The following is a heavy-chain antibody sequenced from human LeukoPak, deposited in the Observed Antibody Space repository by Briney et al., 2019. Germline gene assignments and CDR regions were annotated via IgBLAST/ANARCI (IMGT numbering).Heavy chain of an antibody. J-gene: IGHJ3*02. Sequence: GGSLRLSCAASGFTFSSYGMHWVRQAPGKGLEWVAFIRYDGSNKYYADSVKGRFTISRDNSKNTLYLQMNSLRAEDTAVYYCAKDLFGESNAFDIWGQGTMVTVSS. CDR2: IRYDGSNK. CDR1: GFTFSSYG. D-gene: IGHD3-10*02. V-gene: IGHV3-30*02. CDR3: AKDLFGESNAFDI.